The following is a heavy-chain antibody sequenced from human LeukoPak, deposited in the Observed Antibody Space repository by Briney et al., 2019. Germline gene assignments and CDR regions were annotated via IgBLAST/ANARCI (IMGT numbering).Heavy chain of an antibody. J-gene: IGHJ4*02. V-gene: IGHV3-21*01. CDR2: ISSSSSYI. Sequence: GGSLRLSCAASGFTFSSYSMNWVRQAPGKGLEWVSSISSSSSYIYYADSVKGRFTISRDNAKNSLYLQMNSLRAEDRAVYYCASIVTAAGKGGDYWGQGTLVTVSS. CDR1: GFTFSSYS. D-gene: IGHD6-13*01. CDR3: ASIVTAAGKGGDY.